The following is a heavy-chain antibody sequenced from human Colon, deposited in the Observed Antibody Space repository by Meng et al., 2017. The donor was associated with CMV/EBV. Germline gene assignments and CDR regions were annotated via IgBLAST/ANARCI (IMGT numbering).Heavy chain of an antibody. CDR1: GFTFSHYW. J-gene: IGHJ5*02. D-gene: IGHD3-10*01. Sequence: ESLKISCEASGFTFSHYWMHWVRQAPGKGLEWIGEINHSGSTNYNPSLKSRVTISVDASKNQFSLKLSSVTAADTAVYYCARDAPPARWFGDLLRHVCWFDPWGQGTLVTVSS. CDR3: ARDAPPARWFGDLLRHVCWFDP. CDR2: INHSGST. V-gene: IGHV4-34*01.